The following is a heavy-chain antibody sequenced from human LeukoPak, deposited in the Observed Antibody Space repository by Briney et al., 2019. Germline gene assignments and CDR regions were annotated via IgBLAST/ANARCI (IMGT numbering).Heavy chain of an antibody. V-gene: IGHV1-2*02. J-gene: IGHJ4*02. CDR1: GYTFTGYY. D-gene: IGHD4-17*01. CDR2: INPKTGGT. CDR3: ARNRYGDYTPDY. Sequence: ASVTVSYKASGYTFTGYYMHWVRQAPGQGREWMGWINPKTGGTNYAQKFRGRVTMTRDTSISTAYMELSRVRSDDTAVYYCARNRYGDYTPDYWGQGTLVTVSS.